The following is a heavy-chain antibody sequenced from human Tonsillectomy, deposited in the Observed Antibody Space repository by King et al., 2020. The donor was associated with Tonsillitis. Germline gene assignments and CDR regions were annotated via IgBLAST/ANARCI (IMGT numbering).Heavy chain of an antibody. CDR1: GYSFTSYG. V-gene: IGHV1-18*01. D-gene: IGHD4-17*01. Sequence: VQLVHSGAEVKKPGASVKVSCKASGYSFTSYGISWVRQAPGQGLEWMGWISAYNGNTNYAQKLQRRVTMTTDTSTSTANMELRSLRSDDTAVYYCARLDYGDDYFDYWGQGTLVTVSS. CDR3: ARLDYGDDYFDY. J-gene: IGHJ4*02. CDR2: ISAYNGNT.